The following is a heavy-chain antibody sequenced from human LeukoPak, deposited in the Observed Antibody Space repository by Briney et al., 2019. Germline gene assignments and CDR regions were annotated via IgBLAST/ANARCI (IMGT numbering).Heavy chain of an antibody. Sequence: GGSLRLSCAASGFTVSSNYMSWVRQAPGKGLEWVSVIYSGGSTYYADSVKGRFTISRDNSKNTLYLQMNSLRAEDTAVYYCARDMVRGPYGMDVWGQGTTVTVSS. CDR3: ARDMVRGPYGMDV. CDR2: IYSGGST. V-gene: IGHV3-66*01. CDR1: GFTVSSNY. D-gene: IGHD3-10*01. J-gene: IGHJ6*02.